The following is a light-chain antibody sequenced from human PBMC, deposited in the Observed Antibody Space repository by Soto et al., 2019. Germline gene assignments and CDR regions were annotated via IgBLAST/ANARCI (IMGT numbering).Light chain of an antibody. CDR2: EVS. J-gene: IGLJ1*01. CDR1: SSDVGAYNY. Sequence: QSALTQPASVSGSPGQSITISCTGTSSDVGAYNYISWYQQYPGTAPKIMIYEVSSRPSGVSHRFSGSKSGNTASLTISGLQPEDEADYYCSSFTSRSTHLFGTGTKVTVL. V-gene: IGLV2-14*01. CDR3: SSFTSRSTHL.